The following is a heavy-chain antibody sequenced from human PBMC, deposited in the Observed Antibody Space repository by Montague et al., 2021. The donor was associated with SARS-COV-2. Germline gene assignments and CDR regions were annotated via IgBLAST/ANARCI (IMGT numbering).Heavy chain of an antibody. CDR2: INHRGST. CDR1: DGSFSDYS. D-gene: IGHD3-22*01. Sequence: SEILSLTCAVYDGSFSDYSWTWIRQPPGKGLEWIGEINHRGSTNYNPSLKSRVTISVDTSKNQFSLKMTSVTAADTAVYYCARGRQHTNMVVVVVTGGEYYFDFWGQGTLVAVSS. J-gene: IGHJ4*02. CDR3: ARGRQHTNMVVVVVTGGEYYFDF. V-gene: IGHV4-34*01.